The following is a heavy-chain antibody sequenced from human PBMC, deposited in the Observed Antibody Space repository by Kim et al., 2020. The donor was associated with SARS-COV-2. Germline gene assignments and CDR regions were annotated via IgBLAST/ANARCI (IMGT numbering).Heavy chain of an antibody. J-gene: IGHJ3*02. D-gene: IGHD4-17*01. Sequence: ADSVKGRFTNSRDNAKKTLYLQMNSLRAEDTAVYYCARLCGASGKNAFDIWGQGTMVTVSS. CDR3: ARLCGASGKNAFDI. V-gene: IGHV3-74*01.